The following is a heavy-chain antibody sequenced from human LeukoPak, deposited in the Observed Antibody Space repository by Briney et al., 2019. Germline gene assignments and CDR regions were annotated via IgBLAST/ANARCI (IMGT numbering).Heavy chain of an antibody. D-gene: IGHD3-3*01. V-gene: IGHV1-2*02. CDR1: GYTFTGYY. CDR3: ARVREGYDFWSGYYTLQGFDY. Sequence: ASVKVSCKASGYTFTGYYMHWVRQAPGQGLEWMGWINPNSGGTNYAQKFQGRVTMTRDTSISTAYMELSRLRSDDTAVYYCARVREGYDFWSGYYTLQGFDYWGQGTLVTVFS. CDR2: INPNSGGT. J-gene: IGHJ4*02.